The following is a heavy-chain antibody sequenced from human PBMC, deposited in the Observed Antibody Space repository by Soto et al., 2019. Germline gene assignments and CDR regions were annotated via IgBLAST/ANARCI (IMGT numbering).Heavy chain of an antibody. V-gene: IGHV3-33*01. Sequence: GGSLRLSCAASGFTFSSYGMHWVRQAPGKGLEWVAVIWYDGSNKYYADSVKGRFTISRDNSKNTLYLQMNSLRAEDTAVYYCARMDYLDYSASGHWGQGTLVTVSS. CDR2: IWYDGSNK. D-gene: IGHD4-4*01. CDR1: GFTFSSYG. J-gene: IGHJ4*02. CDR3: ARMDYLDYSASGH.